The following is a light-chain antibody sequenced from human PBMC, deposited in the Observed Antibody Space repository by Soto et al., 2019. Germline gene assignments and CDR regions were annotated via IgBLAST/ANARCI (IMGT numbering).Light chain of an antibody. CDR1: SSDVGGYNF. Sequence: QSALTQPASVSGSPGQSITISCTGTSSDVGGYNFVSWYQQHPGKAPTLIIYEVRNRPSGVSSRFSGSKSGKTASLTISLLHADDEADYYCSSYSLSGTLWVFGAGTKVTVL. CDR2: EVR. J-gene: IGLJ3*02. V-gene: IGLV2-14*01. CDR3: SSYSLSGTLWV.